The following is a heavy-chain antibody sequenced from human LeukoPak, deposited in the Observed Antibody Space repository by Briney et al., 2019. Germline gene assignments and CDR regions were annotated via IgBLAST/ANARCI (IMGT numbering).Heavy chain of an antibody. CDR1: GGSFSGYY. V-gene: IGHV4-34*01. Sequence: SETLFLTCAVYGGSFSGYYWSWLRQPPGGGLEWFGKINHSGSTNYNPSLKSRVTISVDKSKNQFSLKLSSVTAADTAVYYCARHPRWYYGSGNNYIYVWGKGTTVTISS. J-gene: IGHJ6*03. CDR3: ARHPRWYYGSGNNYIYV. D-gene: IGHD3-10*01. CDR2: INHSGST.